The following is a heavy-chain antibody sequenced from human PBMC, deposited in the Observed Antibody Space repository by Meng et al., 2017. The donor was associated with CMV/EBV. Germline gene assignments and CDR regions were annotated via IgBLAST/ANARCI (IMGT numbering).Heavy chain of an antibody. CDR3: ARVTSRVAGAFDY. Sequence: REPGPGLSNPSLTLSLPCSGSVGSSGGVASYWSWTRQPPGNGLEWIGYIYCSGSTYYIPSLKSRVTISVDTSKIHFSLKLSSVTAADTAVYYCARVTSRVAGAFDYWGQRTLVTVSS. V-gene: IGHV4-30-4*01. J-gene: IGHJ4*02. D-gene: IGHD1-14*01. CDR2: IYCSGST. CDR1: VGSSGGVASY.